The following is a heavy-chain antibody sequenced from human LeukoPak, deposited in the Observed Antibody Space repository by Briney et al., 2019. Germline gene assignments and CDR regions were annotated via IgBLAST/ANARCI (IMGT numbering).Heavy chain of an antibody. V-gene: IGHV1-2*02. CDR3: ARGKYYDFWSGYYKDY. CDR1: GYTFTGYY. J-gene: IGHJ4*02. CDR2: INPNSGGT. D-gene: IGHD3-3*01. Sequence: GASVKVSCKASGYTFTGYYMHWVRQAPGQGLEWMGWINPNSGGTNYAQKFQGRVTMTRDTSISTAYMELSRLRSDDTAVSYCARGKYYDFWSGYYKDYWGQGTLVTVSS.